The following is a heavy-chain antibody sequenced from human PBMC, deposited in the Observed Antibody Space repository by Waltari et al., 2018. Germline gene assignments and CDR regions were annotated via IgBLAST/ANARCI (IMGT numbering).Heavy chain of an antibody. CDR1: GGSISSGSYY. CDR3: ARQTVGATANDAFDI. Sequence: QVQLQESGPGLVKPSQTLSLTCTVSGGSISSGSYYWSWIRQPAGKGLEWIGYIYTSGSTNYNPSLKSRVTISVDTSKNQFSLKLSSVTAADTAVYYCARQTVGATANDAFDIWGQGTMVTVSS. D-gene: IGHD1-26*01. V-gene: IGHV4-61*09. CDR2: IYTSGST. J-gene: IGHJ3*02.